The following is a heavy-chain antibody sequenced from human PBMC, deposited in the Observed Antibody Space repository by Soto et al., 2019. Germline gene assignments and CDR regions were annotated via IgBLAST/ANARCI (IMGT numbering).Heavy chain of an antibody. CDR2: ISGSGGST. CDR3: ARDQPQLRYFDWWEDY. J-gene: IGHJ4*02. CDR1: GFTFSSYA. D-gene: IGHD3-9*01. Sequence: GGSLRLSCAASGFTFSSYAMSWVRQAPGKGLEWVSAISGSGGSTYYADSVKGRFTISRDNAKNSLYLQMNSLRAEDTAVYYCARDQPQLRYFDWWEDYWGQGTLVTVSS. V-gene: IGHV3-23*01.